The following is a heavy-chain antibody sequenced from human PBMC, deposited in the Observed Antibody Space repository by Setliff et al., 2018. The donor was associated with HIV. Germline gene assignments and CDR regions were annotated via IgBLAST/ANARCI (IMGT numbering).Heavy chain of an antibody. J-gene: IGHJ4*02. Sequence: LSLTCAVSGGSIGGTHYWHWVRQPPGRDLEWIGDIHHSGDTNYNPSLKSRVTLSIDNFNNQFSLKLTSVTAADTAIYYCADPPAGLWGQGILVTVSS. V-gene: IGHV4-4*02. CDR1: GGSIGGTHY. CDR3: ADPPAGL. D-gene: IGHD2-21*02. CDR2: IHHSGDT.